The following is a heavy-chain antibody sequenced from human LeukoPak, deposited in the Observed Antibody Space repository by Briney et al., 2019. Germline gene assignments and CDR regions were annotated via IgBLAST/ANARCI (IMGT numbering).Heavy chain of an antibody. CDR1: GYTFTSYY. CDR3: ARDDREVIPSIDYDSP. Sequence: EASVTVSRKASGYTFTSYYMHWVRQAPGQGLEWMGIINPSGGSTSYAQKFQGRVTMTRDTSTSTVYMELSSLRSEDTAVYYCARDDREVIPSIDYDSPWGQGTLVTVSS. J-gene: IGHJ5*02. V-gene: IGHV1-46*01. CDR2: INPSGGST. D-gene: IGHD3-16*01.